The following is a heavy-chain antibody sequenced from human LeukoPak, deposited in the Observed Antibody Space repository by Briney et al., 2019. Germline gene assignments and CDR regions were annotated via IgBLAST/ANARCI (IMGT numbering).Heavy chain of an antibody. CDR2: IYYSGST. Sequence: PSETLSLTCTVSGGSISSSSYYWGWIRQPPGKGLEWIGCIYYSGSTYYNPSLKSRVTISVDTSKNQFSLKLSSVTAADTAVYYCARVNWSYFDYWGQGTLVTVSS. J-gene: IGHJ4*02. CDR3: ARVNWSYFDY. D-gene: IGHD1-20*01. V-gene: IGHV4-39*01. CDR1: GGSISSSSYY.